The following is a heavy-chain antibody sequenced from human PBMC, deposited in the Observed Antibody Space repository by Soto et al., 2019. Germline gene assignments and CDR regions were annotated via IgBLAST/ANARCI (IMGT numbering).Heavy chain of an antibody. CDR2: MNPNSGNT. D-gene: IGHD3-22*01. CDR1: GYPLTSYD. CDR3: ARNTYYYDSSGYYFYYHYGMDV. J-gene: IGHJ6*01. Sequence: GSGEVCFKASGYPLTSYDINLVRGATGQGVEWMGWMNPNSGNTGYAQKFQGRVTMTRNTSISTAYMELSSLRSEDTAVYYCARNTYYYDSSGYYFYYHYGMDVWGQGTPVTVSS. V-gene: IGHV1-8*01.